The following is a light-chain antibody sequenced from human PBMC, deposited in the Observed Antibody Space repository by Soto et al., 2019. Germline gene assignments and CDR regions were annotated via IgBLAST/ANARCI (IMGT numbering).Light chain of an antibody. J-gene: IGKJ1*01. CDR2: PAS. Sequence: EIVMTQSPATLAGSPGETVTLSCRASQSLGVNLAWYKQKPGQAPRLLIFPASTRATGVPARFSGSGSGTAFSLTISGLQYEDFAVYYCQQYSKWPPWTFGPGTKVEIK. V-gene: IGKV3-15*01. CDR1: QSLGVN. CDR3: QQYSKWPPWT.